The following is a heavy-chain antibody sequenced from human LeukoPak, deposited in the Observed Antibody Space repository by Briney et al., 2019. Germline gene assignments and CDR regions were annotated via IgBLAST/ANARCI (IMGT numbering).Heavy chain of an antibody. D-gene: IGHD5-12*01. V-gene: IGHV3-7*01. CDR2: INPAGSET. Sequence: GGSLRLSCAASGFSFNAYWMAWVRQAPGTGLEWVANINPAGSETFHVDPVKGRFSISRDHDKNLVYLQMNSLRAEDTAVYYCATFGLVAALDLWGQGTLVTVSS. CDR1: GFSFNAYW. CDR3: ATFGLVAALDL. J-gene: IGHJ4*02.